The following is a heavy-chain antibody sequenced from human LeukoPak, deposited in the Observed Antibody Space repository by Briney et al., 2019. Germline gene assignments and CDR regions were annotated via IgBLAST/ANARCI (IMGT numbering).Heavy chain of an antibody. V-gene: IGHV5-51*01. D-gene: IGHD3-22*01. CDR1: GYSFTSYW. CDR2: IYPGDSDT. J-gene: IGHJ5*02. CDR3: ARDYYDSSGYYSNWFDP. Sequence: GESLKISCKGSGYSFTSYWIGWVRQMPGKGLEWMGIIYPGDSDTRYSPSFQGQVTISADKSIGTAYLQWSSLKASDTAMYYCARDYYDSSGYYSNWFDPWGQGTLVTVSS.